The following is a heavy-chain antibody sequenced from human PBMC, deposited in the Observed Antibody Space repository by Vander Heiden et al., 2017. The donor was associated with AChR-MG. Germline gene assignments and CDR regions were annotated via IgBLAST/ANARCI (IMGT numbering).Heavy chain of an antibody. CDR1: GFSVTDNY. V-gene: IGHV3-53*02. Sequence: EVLLAETGGGLIQPGGSLTLSCAASGFSVTDNYMSWVRQAPGEGLEWISVLYIGGTAYYADSVKGRFTISRDSSKNTVSLQMKSLRVEDTAVYFCAGNLGQCSSSSCPLDSWGQGTVVIVSS. J-gene: IGHJ5*01. D-gene: IGHD2-2*01. CDR3: AGNLGQCSSSSCPLDS. CDR2: LYIGGTA.